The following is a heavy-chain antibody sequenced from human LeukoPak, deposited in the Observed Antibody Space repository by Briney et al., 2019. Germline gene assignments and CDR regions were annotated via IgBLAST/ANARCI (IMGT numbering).Heavy chain of an antibody. CDR2: ISDDGSNK. J-gene: IGHJ4*02. CDR1: GFIFNNYA. CDR3: AREQQLVVGVFDY. V-gene: IGHV3-30-3*01. D-gene: IGHD6-13*01. Sequence: GRSLRLSCAASGFIFNNYAMHWVRQAPGKGLEWVAVISDDGSNKYYADSVKGRFTISRDNAKNSLYLQMSSLRAEDTAVYYCAREQQLVVGVFDYWGQGTLVTVSS.